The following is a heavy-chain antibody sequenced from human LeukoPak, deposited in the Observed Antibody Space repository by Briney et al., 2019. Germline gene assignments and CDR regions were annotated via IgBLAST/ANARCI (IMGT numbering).Heavy chain of an antibody. V-gene: IGHV3-15*01. CDR3: ITEGPYYYDSSGYYSFVDY. CDR2: IKSKTDGGTT. CDR1: GFTFSNAW. D-gene: IGHD3-22*01. Sequence: GGSLRLSCAASGFTFSNAWMSWVRQAPGKGLEWVGRIKSKTDGGTTDYAAPVKGRFTISRDDSKNTLYLQMNSLKTEDTAVYYCITEGPYYYDSSGYYSFVDYWGQGTLVTVSS. J-gene: IGHJ4*02.